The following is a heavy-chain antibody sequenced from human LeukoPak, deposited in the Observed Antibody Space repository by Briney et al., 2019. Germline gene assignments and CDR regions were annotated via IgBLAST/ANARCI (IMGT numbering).Heavy chain of an antibody. J-gene: IGHJ2*01. CDR2: INWNGAET. Sequence: PGGSLRLSCGVSGFSLDDYGMGWVRQAPGKGLEYVSGINWNGAETVSADSVKGRFTISRDNAKKSLYLQMNSLRDEDTAFYYCARRASGGSTYWYFDLWGRGTLVTVSS. V-gene: IGHV3-20*04. D-gene: IGHD6-19*01. CDR1: GFSLDDYG. CDR3: ARRASGGSTYWYFDL.